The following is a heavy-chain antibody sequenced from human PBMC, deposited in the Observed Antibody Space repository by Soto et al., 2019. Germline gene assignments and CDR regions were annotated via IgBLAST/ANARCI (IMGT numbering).Heavy chain of an antibody. CDR1: GYTFTSYD. V-gene: IGHV1-8*01. D-gene: IGHD3-3*01. CDR2: MNPNSGNT. Sequence: ASVKVSCKASGYTFTSYDINLVRQATGQGLEWMGWMNPNSGNTGYAQKFQGRVTMTRNTSISTAYMELSSLRSEDTAVYYCARGRITIFGVVITWFDPWVQGTLVTVSS. J-gene: IGHJ5*02. CDR3: ARGRITIFGVVITWFDP.